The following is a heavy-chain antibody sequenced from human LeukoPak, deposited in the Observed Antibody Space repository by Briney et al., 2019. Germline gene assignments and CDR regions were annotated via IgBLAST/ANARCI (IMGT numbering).Heavy chain of an antibody. V-gene: IGHV3-13*01. CDR3: ARMGYYYYMDV. D-gene: IGHD5-24*01. CDR2: IGTAGDT. CDR1: GFTFSSYD. Sequence: GGSLRLSCAASGFTFSSYDMHWVRQATGKGLEWVPAIGTAGDTYYPGSVKGRFTISRENAKNSLYLQMNSLRAGDTAVYYCARMGYYYYMDVWGKGTTVTVSS. J-gene: IGHJ6*03.